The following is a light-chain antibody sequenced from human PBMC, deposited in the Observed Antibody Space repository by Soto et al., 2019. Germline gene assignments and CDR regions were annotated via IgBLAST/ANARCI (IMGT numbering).Light chain of an antibody. CDR1: QPVNNN. J-gene: IGKJ5*01. CDR3: QQYEKWPPSIT. CDR2: GVS. Sequence: IEMTQSPATLSASPGDRATLSCRASQPVNNNLAWYQQKPGQAPRLLIYGVSTRATGISARFSGGGSVTEFTLTISSLQSEDFPLYYCQQYEKWPPSITFGQGTRLEIK. V-gene: IGKV3-15*01.